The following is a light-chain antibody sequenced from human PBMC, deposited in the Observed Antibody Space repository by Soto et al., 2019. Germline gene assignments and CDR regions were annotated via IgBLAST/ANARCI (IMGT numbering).Light chain of an antibody. CDR1: SSDVGGYNY. CDR3: CSYAGRYTYV. CDR2: DVS. J-gene: IGLJ1*01. Sequence: QSALTQPRSVSGSPGQSVTISCSGTSSDVGGYNYVSWYQQYAGKAPKLMIYDVSKRPSGVPDRFSGSKSGNTASLTITGLQAEDEADYYCCSYAGRYTYVFGTRTKVTVL. V-gene: IGLV2-11*01.